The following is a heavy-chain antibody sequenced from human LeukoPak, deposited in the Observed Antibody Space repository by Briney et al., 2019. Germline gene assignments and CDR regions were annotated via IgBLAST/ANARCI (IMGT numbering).Heavy chain of an antibody. CDR3: ARGDINWFDP. D-gene: IGHD2-15*01. Sequence: SETLSLTCTVSGGSISSYYWSWIRQPPGKGLEWIGYIYYSGSTNYNPSLKSRVTISVDTSKNQFSLKLSSVTAAVTAVYYCARGDINWFDPWGQGTLVTVSS. V-gene: IGHV4-59*08. J-gene: IGHJ5*02. CDR2: IYYSGST. CDR1: GGSISSYY.